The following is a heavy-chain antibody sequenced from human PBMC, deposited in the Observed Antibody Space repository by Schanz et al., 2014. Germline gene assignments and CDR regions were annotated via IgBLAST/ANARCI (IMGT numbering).Heavy chain of an antibody. Sequence: EVHLLDSGGGLVQPGGSLRLSCAASGFSFGTYAMSWVRQAPGKGPEWVANIKHDGSVKDYVDSVEGRFTISRDNAKRSLFLQMNSLRVEDTAVYFCVSQTGSPNYWGQGTLVTVSS. CDR2: IKHDGSVK. D-gene: IGHD6-13*01. V-gene: IGHV3-7*02. J-gene: IGHJ4*02. CDR1: GFSFGTYA. CDR3: VSQTGSPNY.